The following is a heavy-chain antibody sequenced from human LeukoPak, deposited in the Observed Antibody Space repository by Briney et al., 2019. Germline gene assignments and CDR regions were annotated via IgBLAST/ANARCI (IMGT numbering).Heavy chain of an antibody. J-gene: IGHJ4*02. CDR3: ATDYYGSGNTGFFDS. V-gene: IGHV4-31*03. D-gene: IGHD3-10*01. Sequence: PSETLSLTCTVSGGSITSTTNYWTWIRQHPGKGLEWIGYLNYRGSTPYNPSLKSRVSMSLVTSKKQFSLKLRSVTAADTAFYYCATDYYGSGNTGFFDSWGPGTLVTVSS. CDR1: GGSITSTTNY. CDR2: LNYRGST.